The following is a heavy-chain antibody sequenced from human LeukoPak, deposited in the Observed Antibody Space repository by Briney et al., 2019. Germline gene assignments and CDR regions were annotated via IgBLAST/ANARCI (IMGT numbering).Heavy chain of an antibody. CDR3: ARVRKAAACRGGVDY. D-gene: IGHD6-13*01. CDR2: INHSGST. CDR1: GGSFSGYY. J-gene: IGHJ4*02. V-gene: IGHV4-34*01. Sequence: PSETLSLTCAVYGGSFSGYYWSWIRQPPGKGLEWIGEINHSGSTNYNPSLKSRVTISVDTSKNQFSLKLSSVTAADTAVYYCARVRKAAACRGGVDYWGQGTLVTVSS.